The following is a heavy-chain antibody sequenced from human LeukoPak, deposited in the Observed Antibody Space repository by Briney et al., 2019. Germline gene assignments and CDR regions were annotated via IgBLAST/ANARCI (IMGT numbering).Heavy chain of an antibody. D-gene: IGHD2-8*01. V-gene: IGHV1-2*02. CDR3: ARLNAYCTNGVCYEYYGY. Sequence: ASVKVSCKASGYTFTDYYMHWVRQAPGQGLEWMGWINPSSGGTNYAQKFQGRVTVTRDTSISTAYMDLSRLRSDDTAVYYCARLNAYCTNGVCYEYYGYWGQGTLVTVSS. J-gene: IGHJ4*02. CDR2: INPSSGGT. CDR1: GYTFTDYY.